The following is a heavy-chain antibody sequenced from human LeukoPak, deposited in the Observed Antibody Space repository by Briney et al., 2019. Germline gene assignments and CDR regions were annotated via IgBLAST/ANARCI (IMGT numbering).Heavy chain of an antibody. V-gene: IGHV1-24*01. D-gene: IGHD3-10*01. Sequence: GASVKVSCKVSGYTLTELSMHWVRQAPGKGLEWMGGFDPEDGETIYAQKFQGRVTMTEDTSTDTAYMELSSLRSEDTAVYYCATQDRGYYYYGMGVWGQGTTVTVSS. CDR1: GYTLTELS. J-gene: IGHJ6*02. CDR3: ATQDRGYYYYGMGV. CDR2: FDPEDGET.